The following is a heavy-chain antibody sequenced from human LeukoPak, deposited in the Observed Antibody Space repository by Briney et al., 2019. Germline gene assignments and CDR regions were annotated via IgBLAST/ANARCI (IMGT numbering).Heavy chain of an antibody. Sequence: ASVTVSCKASGYTFTSYDINWVRQATGQGLEWMGWMNPNSGNTGYAQKFQGRVTMTRNTSISTAYMELSSLRSEDTAVYYCARGPVYGSGSYYPSDYWGQGTLVTVSS. D-gene: IGHD3-10*01. J-gene: IGHJ4*02. CDR1: GYTFTSYD. V-gene: IGHV1-8*02. CDR3: ARGPVYGSGSYYPSDY. CDR2: MNPNSGNT.